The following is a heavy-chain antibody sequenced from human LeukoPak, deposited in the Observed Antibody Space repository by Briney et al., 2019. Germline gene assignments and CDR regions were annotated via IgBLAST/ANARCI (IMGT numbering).Heavy chain of an antibody. CDR3: ATYKYDYVWGNQHFDY. CDR1: NASISSNTYY. D-gene: IGHD3-16*01. J-gene: IGHJ4*02. CDR2: INYRGST. V-gene: IGHV4-39*07. Sequence: PSETLSLTCTVSNASISSNTYYRAWIRQPPGKGLEYIGSINYRGSTHYNPSLKSRVTLSVDTSKNQFSLKLNSVTAADTAVYYCATYKYDYVWGNQHFDYWGQGTLVAVSS.